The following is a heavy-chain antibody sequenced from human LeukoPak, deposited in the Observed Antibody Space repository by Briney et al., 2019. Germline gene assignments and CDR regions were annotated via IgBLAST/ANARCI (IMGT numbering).Heavy chain of an antibody. J-gene: IGHJ6*02. V-gene: IGHV3-48*04. D-gene: IGHD6-19*01. CDR1: GFTFSSYS. Sequence: PGGSLRLSCAASGFTFSSYSMNWVRQAPGKGLKWVSYISSSISTIYYAASVKGRFTISRDNAKNSLYLQMNSLRAEDTAVYYCARGLRSQWLVTSYGMDVWGQGTTVTVSS. CDR2: ISSSISTI. CDR3: ARGLRSQWLVTSYGMDV.